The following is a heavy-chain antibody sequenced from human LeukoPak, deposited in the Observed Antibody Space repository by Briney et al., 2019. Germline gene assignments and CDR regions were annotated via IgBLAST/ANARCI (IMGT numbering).Heavy chain of an antibody. CDR1: GFTFSSYA. D-gene: IGHD3-10*01. J-gene: IGHJ4*02. V-gene: IGHV3-30-3*02. CDR2: ISYDGSNK. CDR3: AKCLAGSYYSPFDY. Sequence: GGSLRLSCAASGFTFSSYAMHWVRQAPGKGLEWVAVISYDGSNKYYADSVKGRFTISRDNSKNTLYLQMNSLRAEDTAVYYCAKCLAGSYYSPFDYWSQGTLVTVSS.